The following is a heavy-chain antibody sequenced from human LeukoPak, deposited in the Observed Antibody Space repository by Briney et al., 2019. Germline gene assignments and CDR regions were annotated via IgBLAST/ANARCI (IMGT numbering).Heavy chain of an antibody. D-gene: IGHD3-10*01. CDR1: GFTFSSYA. J-gene: IGHJ4*02. Sequence: QSGGSLRLSCAASGFTFSSYAMSWVRQAPGKGLEWVSAISGSGGSTYYADSVKGRFTISRDNSKNTLYLQMNSLRAEDTAVYYCAKDLGPGSGSYPYYFDYWGQGTLVTVSS. CDR3: AKDLGPGSGSYPYYFDY. CDR2: ISGSGGST. V-gene: IGHV3-23*01.